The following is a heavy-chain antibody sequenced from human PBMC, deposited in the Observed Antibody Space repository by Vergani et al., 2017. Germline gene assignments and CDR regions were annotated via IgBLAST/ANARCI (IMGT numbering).Heavy chain of an antibody. Sequence: QVQLVQSGDEVKKPGASMRVSCKASGYTFSDHHLHWVRQAPGQGLEWVGWININSGATKLAQKFQGRVTMGTDTSISTGYMELSSLRSDDTAVYYCARLATVVVPAARPLDLWGQGTLITVSS. CDR2: ININSGAT. V-gene: IGHV1-2*02. D-gene: IGHD2-2*01. J-gene: IGHJ4*02. CDR1: GYTFSDHH. CDR3: ARLATVVVPAARPLDL.